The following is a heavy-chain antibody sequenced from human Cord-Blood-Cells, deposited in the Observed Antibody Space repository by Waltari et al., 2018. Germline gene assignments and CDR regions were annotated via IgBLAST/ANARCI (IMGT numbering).Heavy chain of an antibody. CDR1: GYTVPSYA. Sequence: QVQLVQSGAEVKKPAASVKVSCKASGYTVPSYARHWVRQAPGQRLEWMGWINAGNGNTKYSQKFQGRVTITRDTSASTAYMELSSLRSEDTAVYYYARAELLSSPFDYWGQGTLVTVSS. D-gene: IGHD3-10*01. CDR2: INAGNGNT. V-gene: IGHV1-3*01. CDR3: ARAELLSSPFDY. J-gene: IGHJ4*02.